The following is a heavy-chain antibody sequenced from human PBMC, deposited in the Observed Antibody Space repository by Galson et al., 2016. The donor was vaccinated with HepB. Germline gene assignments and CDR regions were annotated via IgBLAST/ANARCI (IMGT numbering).Heavy chain of an antibody. CDR2: IYHSGYT. CDR1: GGSIRSYY. J-gene: IGHJ2*01. Sequence: SETLSLTCTVSGGSIRSYYWSWIRQPPEKGLEWIGYIYHSGYTNYNPSLKSRVTISVDTSKNQFSLRLSSVTAADTAVYYCAREVHSSSSLTTYYYFDLWGRGTLVTVSS. CDR3: AREVHSSSSLTTYYYFDL. V-gene: IGHV4-59*01. D-gene: IGHD3-22*01.